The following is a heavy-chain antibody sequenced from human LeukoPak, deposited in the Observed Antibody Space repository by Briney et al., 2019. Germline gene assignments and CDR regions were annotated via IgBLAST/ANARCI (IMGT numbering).Heavy chain of an antibody. J-gene: IGHJ4*02. CDR3: ARRALVAAAGTRPSSDY. CDR1: GGSISSGGYS. V-gene: IGHV4-30-2*01. CDR2: IYHSGST. Sequence: SETLSLTCAVSGGSISSGGYSWSWIRQPPGKGLEWIGYIYHSGSTYYNPSLKSRVTISVDRSKNQFSLKLSSVTAADTAVYYCARRALVAAAGTRPSSDYWGQGTLVTVSS. D-gene: IGHD6-13*01.